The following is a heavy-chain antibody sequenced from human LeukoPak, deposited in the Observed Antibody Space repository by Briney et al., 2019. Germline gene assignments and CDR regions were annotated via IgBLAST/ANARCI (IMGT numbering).Heavy chain of an antibody. V-gene: IGHV4-4*07. Sequence: PSETLSLTCSVSDDSIRNFFWSWIRQPAGKGLEWIGRIYTSGSTDYNPSLRSRVTMSVDTSNNQFSLKLTSVTAADTAVYYCARHVAVGETAWGQGTLVTVSS. CDR2: IYTSGST. D-gene: IGHD1-26*01. J-gene: IGHJ5*02. CDR3: ARHVAVGETA. CDR1: DDSIRNFF.